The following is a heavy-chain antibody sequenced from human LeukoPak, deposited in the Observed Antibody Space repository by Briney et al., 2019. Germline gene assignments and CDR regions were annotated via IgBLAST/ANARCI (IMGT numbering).Heavy chain of an antibody. J-gene: IGHJ2*01. V-gene: IGHV1-2*06. CDR1: GYTFIDYY. Sequence: HGASVTVSCKASGYTFIDYYLHWLRQAPGQGLEGMGRINPNRGDTKPTPTFQGRVTMTRDTSISVAYMELSSLQSDDTAVYYCARNPDEHWLDESENWYFDLWGSGTLVTVSS. CDR2: INPNRGDT. D-gene: IGHD6-19*01. CDR3: ARNPDEHWLDESENWYFDL.